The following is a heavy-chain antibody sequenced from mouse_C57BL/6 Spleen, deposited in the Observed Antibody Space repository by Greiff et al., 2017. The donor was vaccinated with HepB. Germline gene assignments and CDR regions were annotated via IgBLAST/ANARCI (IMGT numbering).Heavy chain of an antibody. D-gene: IGHD1-1*01. V-gene: IGHV1-64*01. J-gene: IGHJ2*01. Sequence: QVQLQQPGAELVKPGASVKLSCKASGYTFTSYWMHWVKQRPGQGLEWIGMIHPNSGSTNYNEKFKSKATLTVDKSSSTAYMQLSSLTSEDSAVYYCARSEFITTVVAFDYWGQGTTLTVSS. CDR2: IHPNSGST. CDR3: ARSEFITTVVAFDY. CDR1: GYTFTSYW.